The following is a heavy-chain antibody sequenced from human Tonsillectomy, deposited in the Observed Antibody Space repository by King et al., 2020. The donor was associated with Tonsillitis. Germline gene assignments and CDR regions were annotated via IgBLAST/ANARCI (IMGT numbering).Heavy chain of an antibody. V-gene: IGHV4-34*01. Sequence: QVQLQQWGAGLLKPSETLSLTCTVYGGSFSGYYWSWIRQPPGKGLEWIGEINYSGSTNYNPSLKSRVTISVDTSKNQFSLKLSSVTAADTAVYYCARDYSNRYNWFDPWGQGALVTVSS. CDR1: GGSFSGYY. J-gene: IGHJ5*02. D-gene: IGHD4-11*01. CDR3: ARDYSNRYNWFDP. CDR2: INYSGST.